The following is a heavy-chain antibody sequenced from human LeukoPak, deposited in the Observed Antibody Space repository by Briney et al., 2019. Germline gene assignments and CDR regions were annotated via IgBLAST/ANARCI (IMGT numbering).Heavy chain of an antibody. CDR3: ASGIYCGGDCYSYYFDY. CDR2: INPSGGSA. CDR1: GYTFTSYY. J-gene: IGHJ4*02. D-gene: IGHD2-21*02. Sequence: ASVKVSCKASGYTFTSYYMHWVRQAPGQGLEWMGIINPSGGSASYARKFQGRVTMTRDMSTSTVYMELSSLRSEDTAVYYCASGIYCGGDCYSYYFDYWGQGTLVTVSS. V-gene: IGHV1-46*01.